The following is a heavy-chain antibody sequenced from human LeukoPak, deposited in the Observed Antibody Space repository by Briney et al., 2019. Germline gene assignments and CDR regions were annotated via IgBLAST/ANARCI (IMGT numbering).Heavy chain of an antibody. Sequence: GGSLRLSCAASGFTVSRNYMSWVRQAPGKGREWVCLIYSGGGTHYADSVKGRFTISRDSSKNTLYLQMNSLRAEDTAVYYCASLDFWSGYFDSWGQGTLVTVSS. J-gene: IGHJ4*02. CDR1: GFTVSRNY. D-gene: IGHD3-3*01. CDR3: ASLDFWSGYFDS. V-gene: IGHV3-66*01. CDR2: IYSGGGT.